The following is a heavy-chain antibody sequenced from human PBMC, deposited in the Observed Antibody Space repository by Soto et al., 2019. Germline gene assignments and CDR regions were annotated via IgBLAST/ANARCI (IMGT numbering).Heavy chain of an antibody. V-gene: IGHV4-30-2*01. CDR3: ARGGGVYYFDY. CDR1: GGSISSGGYS. J-gene: IGHJ4*02. D-gene: IGHD2-8*02. Sequence: SETLSLTCAVSGGSISSGGYSWSWIRQPPGKGLEWIGYMYHSGSTYYNQSLKSRVTISIDRSKNQFSLKLSSVTAADTAVYYCARGGGVYYFDYWGQGTLVNVS. CDR2: MYHSGST.